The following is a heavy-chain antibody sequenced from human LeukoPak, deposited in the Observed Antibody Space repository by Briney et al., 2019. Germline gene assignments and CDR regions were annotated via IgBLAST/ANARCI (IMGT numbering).Heavy chain of an antibody. CDR2: FDPEDGET. CDR1: GYTFTSYG. V-gene: IGHV1-24*01. J-gene: IGHJ3*02. Sequence: ASVKVSCKASGYTFTSYGISWVRQAPGQGLEWMGGFDPEDGETIYAQKFQGRVTMTEDTSTDTAYMELSSLRSEDTAVYYCATTGILGAFDIWGQGTMVTVSS. CDR3: ATTGILGAFDI. D-gene: IGHD3-16*01.